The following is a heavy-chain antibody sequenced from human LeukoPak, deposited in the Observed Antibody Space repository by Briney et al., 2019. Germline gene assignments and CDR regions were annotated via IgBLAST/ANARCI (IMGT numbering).Heavy chain of an antibody. Sequence: PETLSLTCTVSGGSISSNYWNWIRQPAGKGLEWIGRIYTSGSTNYNPSLRSRVTISVDRSKNQFSLKLNSVTAADTAIYYCARELGYDAFDIWGQGTMVTVSS. J-gene: IGHJ3*02. CDR3: ARELGYDAFDI. CDR1: GGSISSNY. V-gene: IGHV4-4*07. CDR2: IYTSGST. D-gene: IGHD7-27*01.